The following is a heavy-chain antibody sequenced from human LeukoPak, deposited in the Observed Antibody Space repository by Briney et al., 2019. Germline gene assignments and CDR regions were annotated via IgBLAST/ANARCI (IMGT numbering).Heavy chain of an antibody. CDR1: GGSISSSSYY. D-gene: IGHD3-10*01. V-gene: IGHV4-39*01. Sequence: SETLSLTCTVSGGSISSSSYYWGWIRQPPGKGLDWIGTIYYSGNTYYNPSLTSRVTISVDTSKNQFSLKLSSVTAADTAVYYCARHTYYYGSGSYKGVDYWGQGTLVTVSS. CDR3: ARHTYYYGSGSYKGVDY. CDR2: IYYSGNT. J-gene: IGHJ4*02.